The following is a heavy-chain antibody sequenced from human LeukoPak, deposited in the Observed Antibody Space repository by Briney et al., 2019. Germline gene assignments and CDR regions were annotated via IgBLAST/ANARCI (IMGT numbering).Heavy chain of an antibody. Sequence: GGSLRLSCAASGFTFSSYWMSWVRQAPGKGLEWVANIKQDGSEKYYVDSVKGRFTISRDNAKNSLYLQMNSLRAEDTAVYYCARQGYCSGGSCYDDDAFDIWGQGTMVTVSS. J-gene: IGHJ3*02. CDR2: IKQDGSEK. CDR3: ARQGYCSGGSCYDDDAFDI. D-gene: IGHD2-15*01. V-gene: IGHV3-7*01. CDR1: GFTFSSYW.